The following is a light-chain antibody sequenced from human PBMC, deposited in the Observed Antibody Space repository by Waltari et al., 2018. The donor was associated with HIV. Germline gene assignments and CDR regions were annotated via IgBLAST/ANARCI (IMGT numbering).Light chain of an antibody. J-gene: IGLJ1*01. CDR2: EVT. CDR1: SNDVGRYDY. V-gene: IGLV2-14*01. Sequence: QSALTQPASVSGSPGQSITISCPGTSNDVGRYDYVSWYQHHPGKAPKLVIYEVTNPPSGISNRFSGSKSCNTASLTISGLQAEDEADYYCSSYVVNSTPYVFGSGTKVTVL. CDR3: SSYVVNSTPYV.